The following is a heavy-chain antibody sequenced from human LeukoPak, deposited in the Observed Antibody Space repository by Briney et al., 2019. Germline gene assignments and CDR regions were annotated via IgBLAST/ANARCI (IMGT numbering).Heavy chain of an antibody. Sequence: GGSLRLSCAASGFTFSRYWMSWVRQAPGKGLEWVAKIKEDGSEKYHVDSVKGRFTISRDNAKNSLYLQMNSLRAEDTAVYYCAGDLDYGGNSGSLDYWGQGTLVTVSS. V-gene: IGHV3-7*01. CDR3: AGDLDYGGNSGSLDY. J-gene: IGHJ4*02. CDR1: GFTFSRYW. CDR2: IKEDGSEK. D-gene: IGHD4-23*01.